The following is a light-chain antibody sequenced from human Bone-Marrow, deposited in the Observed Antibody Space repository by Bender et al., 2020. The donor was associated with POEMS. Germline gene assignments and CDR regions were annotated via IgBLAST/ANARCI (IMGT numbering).Light chain of an antibody. Sequence: SYVLTQPPSVSVAPGKTARITCGSNNIGSKGVHWYQQKSGQAPVLVVYDDIDRPSGIPERFSGSHSGNMATLTISRVEAGDEADYYCQVWDSRSDHHVVFGGGTKLTVL. J-gene: IGLJ2*01. CDR3: QVWDSRSDHHVV. CDR2: DDI. V-gene: IGLV3-21*03. CDR1: NIGSKG.